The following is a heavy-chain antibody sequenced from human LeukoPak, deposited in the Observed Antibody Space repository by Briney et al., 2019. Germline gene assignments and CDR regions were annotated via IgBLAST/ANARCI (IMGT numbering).Heavy chain of an antibody. CDR1: GGTFSSYA. Sequence: GASVKVSCKASGGTFSSYAISWVRQAPGQGLEWMGWMNPNSGNTGYAQKFQGRVTITRNTSISTAYMELSSLRSEDTAVYYCAVSYYYDSSGYAFDIWGQGTMVTVSS. CDR2: MNPNSGNT. V-gene: IGHV1-8*03. J-gene: IGHJ3*02. D-gene: IGHD3-22*01. CDR3: AVSYYYDSSGYAFDI.